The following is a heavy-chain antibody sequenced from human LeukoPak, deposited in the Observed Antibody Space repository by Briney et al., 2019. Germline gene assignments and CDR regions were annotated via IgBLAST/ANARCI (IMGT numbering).Heavy chain of an antibody. Sequence: PSETLSLTCGVSGYSISSGYYWGWIRQPPGKGLEWIATIFHSGSTYYNPPLESRVTISVDTSKNQFSLKLSSVTATDTAMYYCARHSQWGVVEWTFDIWGQGTMVTVSS. V-gene: IGHV4-38-2*01. CDR1: GYSISSGYY. D-gene: IGHD3-16*01. J-gene: IGHJ3*02. CDR3: ARHSQWGVVEWTFDI. CDR2: IFHSGST.